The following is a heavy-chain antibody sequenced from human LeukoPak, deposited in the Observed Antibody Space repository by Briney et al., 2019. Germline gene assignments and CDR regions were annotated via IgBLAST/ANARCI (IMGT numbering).Heavy chain of an antibody. V-gene: IGHV1-2*02. J-gene: IGHJ4*02. Sequence: ASVKVSCKASGYTFTGYYMHWVRQAPGQGLEWMGWINPNSGGTNYAQKFQGRVTMTRDTSISTAYMELSRLRSDDTAVYYCARRGVVIAVNNDYFDYWGQGTLVTVSS. CDR2: INPNSGGT. CDR3: ARRGVVIAVNNDYFDY. D-gene: IGHD2-21*01. CDR1: GYTFTGYY.